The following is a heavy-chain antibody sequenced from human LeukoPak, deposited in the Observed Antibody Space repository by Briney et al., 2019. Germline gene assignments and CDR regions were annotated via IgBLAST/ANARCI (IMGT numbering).Heavy chain of an antibody. Sequence: ASVKVSCKASGYTFTSYDINWVRQATGQGLEWMGWMNPNSGNTGYAQKFQGRVTMTRNTSISTAYMELSSLRSEDTAVYYCARGSGYKYYYYYYYMDVWGKGTTVTVSS. V-gene: IGHV1-8*01. CDR1: GYTFTSYD. D-gene: IGHD3-22*01. CDR3: ARGSGYKYYYYYYYMDV. CDR2: MNPNSGNT. J-gene: IGHJ6*03.